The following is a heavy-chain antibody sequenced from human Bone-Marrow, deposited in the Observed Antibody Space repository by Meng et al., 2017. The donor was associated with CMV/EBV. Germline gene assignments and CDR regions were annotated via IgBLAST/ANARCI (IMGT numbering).Heavy chain of an antibody. CDR2: ISSSGSTI. Sequence: GRSLRLSCAASGFTLSDYYMSWIRQAPGKGLEWVSYISSSGSTIYYADSVKGRFTISRDNAKNSLYLQMNSLRAEDTAVYYCASSRFGIAAAGTRNWGQGTLVTVSS. V-gene: IGHV3-11*01. J-gene: IGHJ4*02. CDR1: GFTLSDYY. D-gene: IGHD6-13*01. CDR3: ASSRFGIAAAGTRN.